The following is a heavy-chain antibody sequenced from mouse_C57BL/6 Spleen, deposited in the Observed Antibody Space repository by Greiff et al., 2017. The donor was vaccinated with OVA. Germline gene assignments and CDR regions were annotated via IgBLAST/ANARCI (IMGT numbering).Heavy chain of an antibody. D-gene: IGHD2-4*01. CDR3: TRRDDYDRAYYFDY. J-gene: IGHJ2*01. Sequence: QVQLQQSGAELVRPGASVTLSCKASGYTFTDYEMHWVKQTPVHGLEWIGAIDPETGGTAYNQKFKGKAILTADKSSSTAYMELRSLTSEDSPVYYCTRRDDYDRAYYFDYRRQGTTLTVSS. V-gene: IGHV1-15*01. CDR2: IDPETGGT. CDR1: GYTFTDYE.